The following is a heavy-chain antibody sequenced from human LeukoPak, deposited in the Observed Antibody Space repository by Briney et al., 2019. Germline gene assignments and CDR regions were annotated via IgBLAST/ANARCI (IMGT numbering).Heavy chain of an antibody. CDR3: ARSYYYDSSGYFYY. Sequence: SETLSLTCGVCGGSFSGYYWSWIRQPPGKGLEWIGEINHSGSTNYNPSLKSRVTISVDTSKNQFSLKLSSVTAADTAVYYCARSYYYDSSGYFYYWGQGTLVTVSS. CDR1: GGSFSGYY. J-gene: IGHJ4*02. V-gene: IGHV4-34*01. CDR2: INHSGST. D-gene: IGHD3-22*01.